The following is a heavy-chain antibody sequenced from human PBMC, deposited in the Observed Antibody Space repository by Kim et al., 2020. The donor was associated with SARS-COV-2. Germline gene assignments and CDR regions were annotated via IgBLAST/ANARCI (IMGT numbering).Heavy chain of an antibody. V-gene: IGHV1-24*01. J-gene: IGHJ4*02. CDR3: ATAFHKWLSRDY. Sequence: IYAQTFQGRVTMTEDTSTDTAYMELGSLRSEDTAVYYCATAFHKWLSRDYWGQGTLVTVSS. D-gene: IGHD3-22*01.